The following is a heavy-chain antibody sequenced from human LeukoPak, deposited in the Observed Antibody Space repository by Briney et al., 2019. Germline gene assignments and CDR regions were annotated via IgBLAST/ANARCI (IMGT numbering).Heavy chain of an antibody. V-gene: IGHV3-23*01. D-gene: IGHD6-13*01. CDR2: ISGSGNRT. J-gene: IGHJ4*02. CDR3: AKDARSAAGIHY. CDR1: GFTFSSYA. Sequence: GGSLRLSCAASGFTFSSYAMSWVRQAPGKGLEWVSAISGSGNRTFYADSVKGQFTISRDNSKNTLYLQMNSLRAEDTAVYYCAKDARSAAGIHYWGQGTLVTVSS.